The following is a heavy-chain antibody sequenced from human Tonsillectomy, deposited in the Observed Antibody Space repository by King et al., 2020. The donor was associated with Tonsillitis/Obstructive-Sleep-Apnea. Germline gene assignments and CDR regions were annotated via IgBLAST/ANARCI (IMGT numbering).Heavy chain of an antibody. V-gene: IGHV3-23*04. Sequence: VQLVESGGNLVQPGGSLRLSCAASGFTFTNYAMSWFRQAPGKGLEWVSTVSTGGNTYYPDSVKGRFTVSRDNSKNTLYLQMKSLRAEDTAVYYCAKRQSKACDYWGQGTLVTVSS. CDR3: AKRQSKACDY. CDR1: GFTFTNYA. CDR2: VSTGGNT. J-gene: IGHJ4*02.